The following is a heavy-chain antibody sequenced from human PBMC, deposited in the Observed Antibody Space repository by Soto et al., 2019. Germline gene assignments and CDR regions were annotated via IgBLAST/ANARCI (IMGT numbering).Heavy chain of an antibody. CDR1: GFRFSSYA. Sequence: GGSLRLSCTASGFRFSSYAMSWVRQAPGKGLEWVSAISGSGGSTYYADSVKGRFTISRDNSKNTLYLQMNSLRAEDTAVYYCAKGEVVGATTPYDYWGQGTLVTVSS. CDR3: AKGEVVGATTPYDY. V-gene: IGHV3-23*01. D-gene: IGHD1-26*01. J-gene: IGHJ4*02. CDR2: ISGSGGST.